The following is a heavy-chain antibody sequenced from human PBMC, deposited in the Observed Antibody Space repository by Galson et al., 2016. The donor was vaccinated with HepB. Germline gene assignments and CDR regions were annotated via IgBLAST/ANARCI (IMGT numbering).Heavy chain of an antibody. D-gene: IGHD3-16*02. J-gene: IGHJ4*02. CDR1: GYTFNNFG. V-gene: IGHV1-18*01. CDR3: ARDDSHYAWGSFRPFWF. CDR2: ISAKKGDI. Sequence: SVKVSCKASGYTFNNFGITWVRQAPGQGLERMGWISAKKGDINYAQKFQYRVTLTTDTSTSTAYMELRSLRSDDTAVYYCARDDSHYAWGSFRPFWFWGQGTLVTVSS.